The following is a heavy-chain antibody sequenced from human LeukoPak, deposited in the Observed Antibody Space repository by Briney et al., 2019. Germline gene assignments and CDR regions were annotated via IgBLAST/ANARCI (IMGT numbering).Heavy chain of an antibody. J-gene: IGHJ5*02. Sequence: SGGSLRLSCTASGFNFGDYWMSWVRQGPGKGLEWVANINQDGSEKSYVDSVKGRFTISRDNAKNSLYLQMNSLRVEDTAVYYCARYYYGTGSYPRARFDPWGQGTQVTVSS. D-gene: IGHD3-10*01. CDR2: INQDGSEK. CDR1: GFNFGDYW. CDR3: ARYYYGTGSYPRARFDP. V-gene: IGHV3-7*04.